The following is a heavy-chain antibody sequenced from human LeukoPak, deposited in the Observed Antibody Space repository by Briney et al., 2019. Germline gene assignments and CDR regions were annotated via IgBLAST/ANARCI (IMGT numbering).Heavy chain of an antibody. J-gene: IGHJ4*02. D-gene: IGHD6-19*01. CDR1: GFTFSSYA. V-gene: IGHV3-30-3*01. Sequence: GGSLGLSCAASGFTFSSYAMPWVRQAPGKGLEWVAVISYDGSNKYYADSVKGRFTISRDNSKNTLYLQMNSLRAEDTAVYYCARDPSGWYGPLFDYWGQGTLVTVSS. CDR2: ISYDGSNK. CDR3: ARDPSGWYGPLFDY.